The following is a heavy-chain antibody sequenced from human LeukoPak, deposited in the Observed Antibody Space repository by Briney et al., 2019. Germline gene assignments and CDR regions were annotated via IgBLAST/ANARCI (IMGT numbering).Heavy chain of an antibody. CDR3: ARVDSGSYYGFDY. D-gene: IGHD1-26*01. V-gene: IGHV1-18*04. J-gene: IGHJ4*02. CDR2: ISAYNGNT. CDR1: GYTFTSYY. Sequence: ASVKVSRKASGYTFTSYYMHWVRQAPGQGLEWMGWISAYNGNTNYAQKLQGRVTMTTDTSTSTAYMELRSLRSDDTAVYYCARVDSGSYYGFDYWGQGTLVTVSS.